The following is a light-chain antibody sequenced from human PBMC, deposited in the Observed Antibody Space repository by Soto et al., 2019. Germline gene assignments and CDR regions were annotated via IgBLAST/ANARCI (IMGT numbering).Light chain of an antibody. Sequence: DIQMTHSPSSLSASVGDRVTITFRSSQSIVTYLNWYLQKPGKAPKLLIYAASNLQAGVPSRFSGSGSGTDFTLTISSLQPEDVAAYYCQKYNSAPLTFGGGTKVDIK. J-gene: IGKJ4*01. CDR2: AAS. V-gene: IGKV1-27*01. CDR1: QSIVTY. CDR3: QKYNSAPLT.